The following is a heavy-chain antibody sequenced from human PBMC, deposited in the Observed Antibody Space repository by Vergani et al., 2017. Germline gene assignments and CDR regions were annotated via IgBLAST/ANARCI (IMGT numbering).Heavy chain of an antibody. J-gene: IGHJ4*02. CDR2: ISASGGST. CDR3: AKDRPRDWETPLFLFDY. CDR1: GFTFSSYG. D-gene: IGHD1-26*01. V-gene: IGHV3-23*04. Sequence: VQLVESGGGVVQPGRSLRLSCAASGFTFSSYGMHWVRQAPGKGLEWVSGISASGGSTYYTDSVKGRFIISRDISKNTLYLQMSSLRADDTAVYYCAKDRPRDWETPLFLFDYWGQGTLVAVSS.